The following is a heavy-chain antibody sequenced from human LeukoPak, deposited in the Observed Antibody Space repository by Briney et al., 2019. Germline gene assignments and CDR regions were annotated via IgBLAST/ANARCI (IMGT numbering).Heavy chain of an antibody. CDR3: AKEKSGYDSPPFDP. V-gene: IGHV3-30*04. D-gene: IGHD5-12*01. Sequence: PGGSLRLSCAASGFTFSTYAMHWVRQAPGKGLEWVALISYDGSDDYYADSVKGRFTISRDNSKNTLSLQMISLRAEDTAVYYCAKEKSGYDSPPFDPWGQGTLVTVSS. CDR1: GFTFSTYA. J-gene: IGHJ5*02. CDR2: ISYDGSDD.